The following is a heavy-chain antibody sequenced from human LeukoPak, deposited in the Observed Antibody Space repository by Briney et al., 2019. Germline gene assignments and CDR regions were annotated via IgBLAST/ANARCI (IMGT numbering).Heavy chain of an antibody. CDR3: ASHHYYGLSFDI. J-gene: IGHJ3*02. CDR1: GGSISSYY. D-gene: IGHD3-10*01. V-gene: IGHV4-4*07. Sequence: SETLSLTCTVSGGSISSYYWSWIRQPAGKGLEWIGRIYTSGSTNYNPSLKSRVTMSVDTSKNQFSLKLSSVTAADTAVYYCASHHYYGLSFDIWGQGTMVTVSS. CDR2: IYTSGST.